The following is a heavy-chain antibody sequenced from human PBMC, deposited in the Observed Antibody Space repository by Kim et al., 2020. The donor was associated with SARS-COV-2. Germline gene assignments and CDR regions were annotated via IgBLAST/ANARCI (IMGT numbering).Heavy chain of an antibody. J-gene: IGHJ4*02. Sequence: LSLTCVASGFPFDDYGMSWVRQAPGKGLEWVSGINWNGQTTGHADSVKGRFAISRDNAKKSLYLQMNSLRVEDTALYYCARVYFYDSSDSDYWGQGTLVTVSS. D-gene: IGHD3-22*01. V-gene: IGHV3-20*04. CDR3: ARVYFYDSSDSDY. CDR1: GFPFDDYG. CDR2: INWNGQTT.